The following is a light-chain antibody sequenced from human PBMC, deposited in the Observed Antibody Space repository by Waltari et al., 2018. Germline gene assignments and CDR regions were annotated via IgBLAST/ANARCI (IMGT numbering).Light chain of an antibody. CDR2: KAS. CDR3: QHYNSYSSWT. CDR1: QGIGRW. V-gene: IGKV1-5*03. J-gene: IGKJ1*01. Sequence: DIQMTQSPSTLSASVGDRVTIPCRASQGIGRWLAWYQQKPCKAPKFLIYKASSLESGVPARFSGSGSGTEFTLTISSLQPDDFATYYCQHYNSYSSWTFGQGTKVEIK.